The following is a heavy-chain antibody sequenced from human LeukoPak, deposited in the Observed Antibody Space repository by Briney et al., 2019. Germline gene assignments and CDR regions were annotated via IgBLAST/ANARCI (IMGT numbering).Heavy chain of an antibody. V-gene: IGHV3-21*04. CDR2: ISSSGSFT. Sequence: GGSLRLSCAASGFTFSTYSMNWVRQAPGKGLEWVSSISSSGSFTHYADSLKGRFTISRDNSKNTLLLQMNTVRAEDTAVYYCATGDGRAPFDYWGQGTLVTVSS. CDR1: GFTFSTYS. CDR3: ATGDGRAPFDY. D-gene: IGHD5-24*01. J-gene: IGHJ4*02.